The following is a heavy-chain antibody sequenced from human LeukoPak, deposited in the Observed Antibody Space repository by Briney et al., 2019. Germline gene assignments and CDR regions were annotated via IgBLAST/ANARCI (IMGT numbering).Heavy chain of an antibody. D-gene: IGHD5-24*01. CDR3: AKDRVLRDDGWVFDF. J-gene: IGHJ4*02. V-gene: IGHV3-7*05. CDR2: IKQDGSET. Sequence: GGSLRLSCAASGFTFSTYWMTWVRQAPGKGLEWVANIKQDGSETYYVDSVKGRFSISRDNAKNSLYLQMNSLRAEDKAVYYCAKDRVLRDDGWVFDFWGQGTLVTVSS. CDR1: GFTFSTYW.